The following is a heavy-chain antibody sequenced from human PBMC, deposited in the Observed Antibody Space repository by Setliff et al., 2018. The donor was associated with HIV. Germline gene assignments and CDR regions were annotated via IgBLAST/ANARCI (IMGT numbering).Heavy chain of an antibody. CDR2: ISTGGNI. CDR1: GFTLSDYY. J-gene: IGHJ4*02. CDR3: AKGRDGDLNHFDY. Sequence: PGGSLRLSCAASGFTLSDYYMDWIRQAPGKGLEWVSCISTGGNIYYADSVKGRFTVSRDDAENSLYLQMSSLGPEDMGLYYCAKGRDGDLNHFDYWGQGTRVTVSS. V-gene: IGHV3-11*01. D-gene: IGHD4-17*01.